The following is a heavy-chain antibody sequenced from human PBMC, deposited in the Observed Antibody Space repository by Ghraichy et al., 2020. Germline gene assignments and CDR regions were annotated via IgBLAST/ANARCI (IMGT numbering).Heavy chain of an antibody. CDR3: AGPNRVTLHY. CDR2: IYYSGST. CDR1: GGSINNNY. V-gene: IGHV4-59*03. D-gene: IGHD2-21*02. Sequence: SETLSLTYTVSGGSINNNYWSWIRQPPGKGLEWIGYIYYSGSTNYNPSLKSRVTISIDTSKNQFSLKLSSVTAADTAIYYCAGPNRVTLHYWGQGTLVTVSS. J-gene: IGHJ4*02.